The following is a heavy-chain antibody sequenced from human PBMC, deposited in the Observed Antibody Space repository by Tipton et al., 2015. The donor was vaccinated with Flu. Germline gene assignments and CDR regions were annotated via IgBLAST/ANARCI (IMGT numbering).Heavy chain of an antibody. Sequence: SLRLSCAVSGFPFSSYEMNWVRQAPGKGLVWVSFISPAGTTKYYADAVKGRFTISRDNSKSSLYLQMNSLRADDTAVYYCARGFIRLCDYWGQGTLVTVSS. CDR1: GFPFSSYE. CDR3: ARGFIRLCDY. D-gene: IGHD3-16*01. J-gene: IGHJ4*02. CDR2: ISPAGTTK. V-gene: IGHV3-48*03.